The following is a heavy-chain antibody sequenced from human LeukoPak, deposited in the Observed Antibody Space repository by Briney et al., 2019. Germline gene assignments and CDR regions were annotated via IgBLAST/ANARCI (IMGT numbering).Heavy chain of an antibody. D-gene: IGHD3-9*01. Sequence: GGSLRLSCAASGFTFSSYDMHWVRQATGKGLEWVSAIGTAGDTYYPGSVKGRFTISRENAKNSLYLQMNSLRAGDTAVYYCARGDILTGIDYWGQGTLVTVSS. CDR1: GFTFSSYD. CDR2: IGTAGDT. CDR3: ARGDILTGIDY. V-gene: IGHV3-13*01. J-gene: IGHJ4*02.